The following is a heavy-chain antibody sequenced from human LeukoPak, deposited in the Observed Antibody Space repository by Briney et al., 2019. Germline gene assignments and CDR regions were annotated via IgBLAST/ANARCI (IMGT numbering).Heavy chain of an antibody. V-gene: IGHV3-30*03. CDR3: AREATWGQWYFDL. D-gene: IGHD6-19*01. J-gene: IGHJ4*02. Sequence: GPSLRLSCAASGFSFHDHGMDWVRQAPGKGLEWVAVIAADGGVKQYADSVKGRFSLSRDNSKNTVSLQMNGLTAEDTAVYYCAREATWGQWYFDLWGQGAPVTVSS. CDR2: IAADGGVK. CDR1: GFSFHDHG.